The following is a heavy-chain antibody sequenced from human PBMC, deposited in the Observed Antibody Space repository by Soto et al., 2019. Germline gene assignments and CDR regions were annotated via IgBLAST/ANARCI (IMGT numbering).Heavy chain of an antibody. CDR3: ARGEPYYDILTGYYGYYYGMDV. CDR1: GGSISSSNW. Sequence: PSETLSLTCAVSGGSISSSNWWSRVRQPPGKGLEWIGEIYHSGSTNYNPSLKSRVTISVDKSKNQFSLKLSSVTAADTAVYYCARGEPYYDILTGYYGYYYGMDVWGQGTTVTVSS. V-gene: IGHV4-4*02. D-gene: IGHD3-9*01. J-gene: IGHJ6*02. CDR2: IYHSGST.